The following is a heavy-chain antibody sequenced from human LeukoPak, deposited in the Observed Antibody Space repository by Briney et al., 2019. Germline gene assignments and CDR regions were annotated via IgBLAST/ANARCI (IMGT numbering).Heavy chain of an antibody. CDR2: INPNSGGT. V-gene: IGHV1-2*02. Sequence: GASVKVSCKASGYTFTGYYMHWVRQVPGQGLEWIGWINPNSGGTNYARKFQGRVTMTRDTSIRTTYLELSRLRSDDTAVYYCARGYYYGSGSHYNVLGYWGQGTLVTVSS. J-gene: IGHJ4*02. CDR3: ARGYYYGSGSHYNVLGY. D-gene: IGHD3-10*01. CDR1: GYTFTGYY.